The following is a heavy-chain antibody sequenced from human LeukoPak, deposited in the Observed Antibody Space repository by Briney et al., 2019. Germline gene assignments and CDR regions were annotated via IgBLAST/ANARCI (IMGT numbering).Heavy chain of an antibody. Sequence: SETLSLTCTVSGGSISSYYWGWIRQPPGKGLEWIGSIYYSGSTYYNPSLKSRVTISVDTSKNQFSLKLSSVTAADTAVYYCARAKDYGDYVGYWGQGTLVTVSS. CDR2: IYYSGST. V-gene: IGHV4-39*07. J-gene: IGHJ4*02. CDR3: ARAKDYGDYVGY. D-gene: IGHD4-17*01. CDR1: GGSISSYY.